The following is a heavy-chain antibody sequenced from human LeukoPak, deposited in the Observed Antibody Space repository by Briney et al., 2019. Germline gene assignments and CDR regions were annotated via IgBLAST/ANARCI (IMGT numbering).Heavy chain of an antibody. CDR3: ATEGHYTVAFDI. J-gene: IGHJ3*02. D-gene: IGHD3-10*01. V-gene: IGHV3-30*03. Sequence: PGTSLRVSCAASGFTFSVYGMHWVRQAPGKGLERVALISHDGSVKYYADSVKGRFTISRDNSKNTLYLQMNSLRAEDTAVYYCATEGHYTVAFDIWGQGTMVTVSS. CDR1: GFTFSVYG. CDR2: ISHDGSVK.